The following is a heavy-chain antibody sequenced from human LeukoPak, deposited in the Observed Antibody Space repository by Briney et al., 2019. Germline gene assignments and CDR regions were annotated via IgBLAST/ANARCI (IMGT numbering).Heavy chain of an antibody. V-gene: IGHV3-21*01. J-gene: IGHJ6*03. CDR2: ISPSSSSI. D-gene: IGHD2/OR15-2a*01. CDR1: GFTFSTYT. Sequence: GGSLRLSCEASGFTFSTYTMNWVRQAPGKGLEWVSFISPSSSSIYYADSVKGRFTVSRDNAKNSLYLQMDSLRAEDTALYYCARERSNTPMDVWGNRVTVTASS. CDR3: ARERSNTPMDV.